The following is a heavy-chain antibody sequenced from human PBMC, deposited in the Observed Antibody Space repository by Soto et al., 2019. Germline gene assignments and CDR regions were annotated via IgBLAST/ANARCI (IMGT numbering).Heavy chain of an antibody. J-gene: IGHJ5*01. D-gene: IGHD2-15*01. CDR2: IYKSATT. Sequence: SETLSLTCSVSGDSISSVDYFWAWIRQPPGQALEYIGYIYKSATTYYNPSFESRVAISLDTSKSQFSLNVTSVTAADTAVYFCARGRYCLTGRCFPNWFDSWGQGTMVTVYS. CDR3: ARGRYCLTGRCFPNWFDS. V-gene: IGHV4-30-4*01. CDR1: GDSISSVDYF.